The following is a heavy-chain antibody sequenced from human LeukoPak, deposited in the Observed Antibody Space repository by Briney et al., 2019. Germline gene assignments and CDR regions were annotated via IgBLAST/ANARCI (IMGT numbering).Heavy chain of an antibody. D-gene: IGHD4-17*01. CDR3: ARGGWGHDYGDYQYWFDP. CDR1: GGSISSYY. J-gene: IGHJ5*02. Sequence: PSETLSLTCTVSGGSISSYYWSWIRQPPGKGLEWIGYIYYSGSTNYNPSLKSRVTISVDTSKNQFSLKLSSVTAADTAVYYCARGGWGHDYGDYQYWFDPWGQGTLVTVSS. CDR2: IYYSGST. V-gene: IGHV4-59*12.